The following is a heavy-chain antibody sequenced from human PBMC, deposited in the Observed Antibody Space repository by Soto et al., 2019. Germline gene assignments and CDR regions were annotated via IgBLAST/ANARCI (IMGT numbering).Heavy chain of an antibody. J-gene: IGHJ4*01. V-gene: IGHV1-69*02. CDR3: ASSRGDVYNCY. CDR1: GGTFSSYT. D-gene: IGHD1-1*01. Sequence: QVQLVQSGAEVKKPGSSVKVSCKASGGTFSSYTISWVRQAPGQGLEWMGSIIPILGISNYAQKFQGRVTTTAEKSTSTAYMALSSLRSEDTAVYYWASSRGDVYNCYWGQETLVTVSS. CDR2: IIPILGIS.